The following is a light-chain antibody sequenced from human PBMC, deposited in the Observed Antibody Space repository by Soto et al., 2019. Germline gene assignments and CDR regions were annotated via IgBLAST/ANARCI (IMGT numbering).Light chain of an antibody. V-gene: IGKV3-15*01. J-gene: IGKJ2*01. CDR1: QSVSSN. CDR2: SAS. CDR3: QQYNSWPSYT. Sequence: EIVMTQSPATLAVSPGERDTLSCKASQSVSSNVAWYQQKPGQAPRLLIYSASTRATGIPARFSGSGSGTYFTLTISSLQSEDFGVYFCQQYNSWPSYTFGQGTKLEIK.